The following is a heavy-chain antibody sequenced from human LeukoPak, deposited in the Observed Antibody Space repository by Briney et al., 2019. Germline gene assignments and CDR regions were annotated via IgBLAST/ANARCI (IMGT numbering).Heavy chain of an antibody. Sequence: PGGSLRLSCAASGFTISSHWMHWVRQVPGKGLVWVSRINSDGGSISYADSVKGRFTTSRDNAKNTLYLQMNSLRVEDTAVYHCTSDTVDTAVGIDYWGQGTLVTVSS. CDR2: INSDGGSI. J-gene: IGHJ4*02. CDR3: TSDTVDTAVGIDY. CDR1: GFTISSHW. D-gene: IGHD5-18*01. V-gene: IGHV3-74*01.